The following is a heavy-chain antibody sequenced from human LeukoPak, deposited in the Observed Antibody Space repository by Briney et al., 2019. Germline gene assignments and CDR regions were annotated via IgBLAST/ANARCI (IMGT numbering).Heavy chain of an antibody. J-gene: IGHJ6*02. V-gene: IGHV3-23*01. CDR2: ISGNGVYT. CDR1: GFTFNNYA. D-gene: IGHD2/OR15-2a*01. CDR3: AKYVSAKGPPYALDV. Sequence: GGSLRLSCAASGFTFNNYAMSWVRQAPGKGPEWVSIISGNGVYTYYADSVKGRFTISRDNSKNTLFLQMNSLRADDTAVYYCAKYVSAKGPPYALDVWGQGTTVTVSS.